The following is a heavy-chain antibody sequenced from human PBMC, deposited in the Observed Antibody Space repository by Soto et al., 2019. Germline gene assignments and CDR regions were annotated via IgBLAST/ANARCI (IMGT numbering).Heavy chain of an antibody. V-gene: IGHV4-39*07. Sequence: SETLSLTCNASGGSITSSGSAWGWIRQSPGKGLEWIGYIDYSGSIYYIPSLKSRITISVDTSKNQFSLKLSSVTAADTAVYYCARTIGSGSYYNVLNWFDPWGQGTLVTVSS. CDR1: GGSITSSGSA. J-gene: IGHJ5*02. D-gene: IGHD3-10*01. CDR2: IDYSGSI. CDR3: ARTIGSGSYYNVLNWFDP.